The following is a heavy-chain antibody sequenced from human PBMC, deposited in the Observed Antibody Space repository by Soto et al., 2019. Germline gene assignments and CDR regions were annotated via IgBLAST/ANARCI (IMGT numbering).Heavy chain of an antibody. J-gene: IGHJ4*02. D-gene: IGHD5-12*01. CDR3: ERPLLGATILSGFES. Sequence: SETLSLTCTVSGGSISSSTYYWGWIRQPPGKGLEWIGSIYYSGSAYYNPALKSRVTISVDTSKNQYSLKLSSVTAADTAVYFCERPLLGATILSGFESWGQGILVTVSS. CDR2: IYYSGSA. V-gene: IGHV4-39*01. CDR1: GGSISSSTYY.